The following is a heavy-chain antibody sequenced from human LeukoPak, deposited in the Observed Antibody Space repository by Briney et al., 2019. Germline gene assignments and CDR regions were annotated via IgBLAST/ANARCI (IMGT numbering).Heavy chain of an antibody. V-gene: IGHV1-8*01. Sequence: ASVKVSCKASGYTFTSYDINWVRQATGQGLEWMGWMNPNSGNTGYAQKFQGRVTMTRNTSISTAYMELSRLRSDDTAVYYCARAGTVEMTPLDYWGQGTLVTVSS. CDR2: MNPNSGNT. CDR1: GYTFTSYD. D-gene: IGHD5-24*01. J-gene: IGHJ4*02. CDR3: ARAGTVEMTPLDY.